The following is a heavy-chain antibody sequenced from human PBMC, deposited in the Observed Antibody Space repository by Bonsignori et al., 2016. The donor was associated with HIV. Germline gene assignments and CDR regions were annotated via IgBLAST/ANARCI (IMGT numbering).Heavy chain of an antibody. Sequence: SGPTLVKPTETLTLTCTLSGFSLSSTGVGVGWIRQPPGKALEWLALVYWDDDKRYSPSLKSRLTITRDTSHNQVVLTMTNMDPVDTATYFCARSSRHYDNSLYFWYFDLWGRGTLVTVSS. J-gene: IGHJ2*01. CDR3: ARSSRHYDNSLYFWYFDL. CDR2: VYWDDDK. CDR1: GFSLSSTGVG. D-gene: IGHD3-22*01. V-gene: IGHV2-5*02.